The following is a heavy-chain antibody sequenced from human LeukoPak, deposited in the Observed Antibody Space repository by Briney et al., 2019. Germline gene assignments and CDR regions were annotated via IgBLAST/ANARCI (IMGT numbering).Heavy chain of an antibody. V-gene: IGHV3-11*04. CDR2: ISSSGSTI. CDR1: GFTFSDYY. J-gene: IGHJ4*02. D-gene: IGHD2-8*01. Sequence: PGGSLRLSCAASGFTFSDYYMTWIRQAPGKGLEWASYISSSGSTIYYADSVKGRFTISRDNAKNSLYLQMNSLSAEDTAVYFCARGSLVNGVCGNYWGQGALVTVSS. CDR3: ARGSLVNGVCGNY.